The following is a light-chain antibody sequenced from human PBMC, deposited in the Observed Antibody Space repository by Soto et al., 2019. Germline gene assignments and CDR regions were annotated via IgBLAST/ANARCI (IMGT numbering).Light chain of an antibody. CDR3: TSWTTSTTMI. Sequence: QSALTQPASVSGSPGQSITISCTGTSSDIGAYNFVSWYQQHPGKAPKLMLYDVNIRPSGVSNRFSGSKSGNTASLPISGLQAEDEADYYYTSWTTSTTMIFGGGTKLTV. CDR2: DVN. CDR1: SSDIGAYNF. V-gene: IGLV2-14*03. J-gene: IGLJ2*01.